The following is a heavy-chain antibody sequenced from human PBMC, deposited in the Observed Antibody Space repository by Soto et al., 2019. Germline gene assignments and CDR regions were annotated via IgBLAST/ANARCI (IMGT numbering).Heavy chain of an antibody. CDR2: IYHSGTT. D-gene: IGHD3-22*01. CDR3: VRMLVVGYFDY. CDR1: GASITGSDW. J-gene: IGHJ4*02. V-gene: IGHV4-4*02. Sequence: SETLSLTCTVSGASITGSDWWSWVRQTPEKGLEWIGEIYHSGTTNYHPSLKSRVTISQDKSKNQFSLNLTSVTAADTAVYSCVRMLVVGYFDYWGRGSLVTVSS.